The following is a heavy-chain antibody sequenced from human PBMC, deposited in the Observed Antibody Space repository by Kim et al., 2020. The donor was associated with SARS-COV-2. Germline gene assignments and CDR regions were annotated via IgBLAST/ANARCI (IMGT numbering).Heavy chain of an antibody. V-gene: IGHV1-18*01. CDR1: GYTFTSYG. CDR2: ISAYNGNT. Sequence: ASVKVSCKASGYTFTSYGISWVRQAPGQGLEWMGWISAYNGNTNYAQKLQGRVTMTTDTSTSTAYMELRSLRSDDTAVYYCATYSSIVVVPAAIGPLDPWGQGTLVTVSS. D-gene: IGHD2-2*02. J-gene: IGHJ5*01. CDR3: ATYSSIVVVPAAIGPLDP.